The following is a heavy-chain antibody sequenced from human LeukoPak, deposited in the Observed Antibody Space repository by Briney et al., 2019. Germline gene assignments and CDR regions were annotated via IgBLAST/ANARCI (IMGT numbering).Heavy chain of an antibody. CDR2: ITISGGTT. CDR3: AKSLLTTATGTGRAFDI. J-gene: IGHJ3*02. Sequence: GGSLRLSCAASGFTFSSYAMGWVRQAPGKGLEWVSDITISGGTTHFYSDSAKGRFTISRDNSKNTLYLQMNSLRAEDTAEYYCAKSLLTTATGTGRAFDIWGQGTMVTVSS. V-gene: IGHV3-23*01. D-gene: IGHD1-1*01. CDR1: GFTFSSYA.